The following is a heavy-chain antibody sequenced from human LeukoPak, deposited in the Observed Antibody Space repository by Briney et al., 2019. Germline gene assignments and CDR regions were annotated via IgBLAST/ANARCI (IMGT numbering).Heavy chain of an antibody. D-gene: IGHD1/OR15-1a*01. CDR1: GFTFSSYA. Sequence: GSLRLSCAASGFTFSSYAMSWIRQPPGKGLEWIGSIYYSGSTYYNPSLKSRVTISVDTSKNQFSLKLSSVTAADTAVYYCARWNTRPPRLYDYWGQGTLVTVSS. CDR3: ARWNTRPPRLYDY. J-gene: IGHJ4*02. V-gene: IGHV4-39*01. CDR2: IYYSGST.